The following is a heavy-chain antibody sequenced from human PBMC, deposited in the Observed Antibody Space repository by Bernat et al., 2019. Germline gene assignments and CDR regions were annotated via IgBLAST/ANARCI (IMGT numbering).Heavy chain of an antibody. D-gene: IGHD3-10*01. V-gene: IGHV3-33*01. CDR1: GFTFSSYG. CDR2: IWYDGSNK. Sequence: QVQLVESGGGVFQPGRSLRLSCAASGFTFSSYGMHWVRQAPGKGLGWVAVIWYDGSNKYHADLVKGRFTISRDNSKNTLYLQINSLRAEDTAVYYCARGGSKLWFGELLLEYWGQGTLVTVSS. CDR3: ARGGSKLWFGELLLEY. J-gene: IGHJ4*02.